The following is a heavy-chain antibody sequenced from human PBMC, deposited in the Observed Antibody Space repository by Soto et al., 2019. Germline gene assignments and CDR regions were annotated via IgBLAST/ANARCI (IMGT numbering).Heavy chain of an antibody. CDR1: GGTFSSYA. V-gene: IGHV1-69*01. J-gene: IGHJ2*01. CDR3: ARGPQAQYSSSSVWYFDL. D-gene: IGHD6-6*01. CDR2: IIPIFGTA. Sequence: QVQLVQSGAEVKKPGSSVKVSCKASGGTFSSYAISWVRQAPGQGLEWMGGIIPIFGTANYAQKFQGRVTITAHESTSTAYMELSSLRSEDTAVYYCARGPQAQYSSSSVWYFDLWGRGTLVTVSS.